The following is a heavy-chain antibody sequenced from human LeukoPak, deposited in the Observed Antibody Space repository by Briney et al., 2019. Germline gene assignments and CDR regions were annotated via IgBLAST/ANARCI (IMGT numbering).Heavy chain of an antibody. J-gene: IGHJ4*02. CDR3: ARCWSNYYDSSIDY. D-gene: IGHD3-22*01. CDR2: IYYSGST. V-gene: IGHV4-39*07. Sequence: PSETLSLTCTVSGGSISNYYWGWIRQPPGKGLEWIGSIYYSGSTYYNPSLKSRVTISVDTSKNQFSLKLSSVTAADTAVYYCARCWSNYYDSSIDYWGQGTLVTVSS. CDR1: GGSISNYY.